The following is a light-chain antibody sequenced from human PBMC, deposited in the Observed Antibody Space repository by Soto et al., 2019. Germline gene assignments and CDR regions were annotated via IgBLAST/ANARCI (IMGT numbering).Light chain of an antibody. J-gene: IGKJ4*01. CDR1: QSVSTN. CDR2: GAS. Sequence: EIVMTQSPATLSVPPGERATLSCRASQSVSTNFARYQQKPGQGPRLLIYGASTRATGIPARFSGSGSGTEFTLTISSLQSEDFAVYSCQQYNNWPLTFGGGTKVDIK. V-gene: IGKV3-15*01. CDR3: QQYNNWPLT.